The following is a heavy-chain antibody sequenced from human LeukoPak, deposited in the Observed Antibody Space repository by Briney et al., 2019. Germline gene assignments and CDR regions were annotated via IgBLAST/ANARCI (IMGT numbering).Heavy chain of an antibody. CDR3: AKSGPGSSHLNYYYYYMDV. J-gene: IGHJ6*03. CDR2: ISGSGGST. Sequence: AGSLRLSCAASGFTFSSYAMSWVRQAPGKGLEWVSAISGSGGSTYYADSVKGRCIISRDNSKNTLYLQMNSLRAEDTAVYYCAKSGPGSSHLNYYYYYMDVWGKGTTVTVSS. CDR1: GFTFSSYA. V-gene: IGHV3-23*01. D-gene: IGHD1-14*01.